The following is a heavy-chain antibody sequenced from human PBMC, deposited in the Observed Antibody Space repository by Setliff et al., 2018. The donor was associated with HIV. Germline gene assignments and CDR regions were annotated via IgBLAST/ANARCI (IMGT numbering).Heavy chain of an antibody. CDR3: ALTGHRLLRGYMDV. D-gene: IGHD2-15*01. CDR1: GGSISIYY. Sequence: SETLSLTCTVSGGSISIYYWSWIRQLPGEGLEWIGRISAGGYTYYNPSLQSRVTMSVDMSKKHFSLNLKSVTAADTAVYYCALTGHRLLRGYMDVWGKGTTVTVSS. V-gene: IGHV4-4*07. J-gene: IGHJ6*03. CDR2: ISAGGYT.